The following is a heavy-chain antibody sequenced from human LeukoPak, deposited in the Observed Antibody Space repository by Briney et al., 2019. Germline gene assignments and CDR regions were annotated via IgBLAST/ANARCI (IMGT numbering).Heavy chain of an antibody. J-gene: IGHJ4*02. CDR2: IYSGGST. D-gene: IGHD3-10*01. V-gene: IGHV3-66*01. CDR1: GFTVSSNY. Sequence: GGSLRLSCAASGFTVSSNYMSWVRQAPGKGLEWVSVIYSGGSTYYSDSVKGRFTISRDNAKNSLYLQMNSLRAEDTAVYYCARVGFRYYYGSGSYSFDYWGQGTLVTVSS. CDR3: ARVGFRYYYGSGSYSFDY.